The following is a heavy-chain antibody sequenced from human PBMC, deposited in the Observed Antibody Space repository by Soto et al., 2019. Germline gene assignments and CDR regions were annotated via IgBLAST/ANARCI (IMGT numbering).Heavy chain of an antibody. D-gene: IGHD3-9*01. J-gene: IGHJ4*02. V-gene: IGHV3-23*01. CDR1: GFTLSSYG. CDR2: IRGSDGST. Sequence: EVQLLESGGGLVQPGGSLRLSCAASGFTLSSYGMSWVRQAPGKGLEWVSAIRGSDGSTYYADSVKGRFTISRDNSKNTLYLQMYGLRVEDTAVYYCAKDMNYDMLAGYYFYWGQGTLVTVSS. CDR3: AKDMNYDMLAGYYFY.